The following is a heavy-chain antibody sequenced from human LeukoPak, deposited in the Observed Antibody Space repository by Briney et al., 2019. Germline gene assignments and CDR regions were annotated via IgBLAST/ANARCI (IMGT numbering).Heavy chain of an antibody. CDR1: GGSFSGYY. J-gene: IGHJ3*02. V-gene: IGHV4-34*01. CDR3: ARIYNDTSGNHNQAFDM. D-gene: IGHD3-22*01. Sequence: SETLSLTCAVYGGSFSGYYWSWIRQPPGRGLEWIGEFNLGGGTNYNPSLKSRLTILVDAANSQLSLKLSSVTPADTAVYYCARIYNDTSGNHNQAFDMWGQGTMVTVSS. CDR2: FNLGGGT.